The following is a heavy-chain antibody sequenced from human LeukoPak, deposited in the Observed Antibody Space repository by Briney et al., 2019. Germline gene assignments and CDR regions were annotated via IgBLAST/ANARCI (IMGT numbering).Heavy chain of an antibody. D-gene: IGHD3-9*01. J-gene: IGHJ5*02. V-gene: IGHV4-59*08. CDR2: IYYSGST. Sequence: KPSETLSLTCTVSGGSISSYYWSWIRQPPGKGLEWIGYIYYSGSTNYNPSLKSRVTISVDTSKNQFSLKLSSVTAADTAVYYCAAQGGEFYDILTGYYTPNWFDPWGQGTLVTVSS. CDR3: AAQGGEFYDILTGYYTPNWFDP. CDR1: GGSISSYY.